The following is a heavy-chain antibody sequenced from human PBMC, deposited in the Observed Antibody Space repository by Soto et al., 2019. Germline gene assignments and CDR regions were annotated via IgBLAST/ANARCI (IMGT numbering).Heavy chain of an antibody. Sequence: SETLSLTCTVSGGSISSYYWSWIRQPPGKGLEWIGYIYYSGSTNYNPSLKSRVTISVDTSKNQFSLKLSSVTTADTAVYYCARVSSVADYYFDYWGQGTLVTVS. J-gene: IGHJ4*02. CDR3: ARVSSVADYYFDY. V-gene: IGHV4-59*08. D-gene: IGHD6-19*01. CDR1: GGSISSYY. CDR2: IYYSGST.